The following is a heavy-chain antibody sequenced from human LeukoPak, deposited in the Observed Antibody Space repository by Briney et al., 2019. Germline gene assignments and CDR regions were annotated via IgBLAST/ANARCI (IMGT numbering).Heavy chain of an antibody. J-gene: IGHJ4*02. Sequence: PGGSLRLSCVASGFTFSTYAMSWVRQAPGKGLEWVSGISGSGGNTYYADSVKGRFTISRDNSKNTLYPQINSLRAEDTAVYYCAKDKGSVAGGGRFDSWGQGTLVTVSS. D-gene: IGHD6-19*01. CDR3: AKDKGSVAGGGRFDS. CDR2: ISGSGGNT. V-gene: IGHV3-23*01. CDR1: GFTFSTYA.